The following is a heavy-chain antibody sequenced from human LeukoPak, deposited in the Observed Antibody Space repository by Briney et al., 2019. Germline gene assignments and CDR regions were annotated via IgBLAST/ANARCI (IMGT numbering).Heavy chain of an antibody. CDR2: IYYSGST. V-gene: IGHV4-59*01. J-gene: IGHJ4*02. CDR3: ARVGWELLLGFDY. D-gene: IGHD1-26*01. CDR1: GGSISSYY. Sequence: PSETLSLTCAVSGGSISSYYWSWIRQPPGKGLEWIGYIYYSGSTNYNPSLKSRVTISVDTSKNQLSLKLSSVTAADTAVYYCARVGWELLLGFDYWGQGTLVTVSS.